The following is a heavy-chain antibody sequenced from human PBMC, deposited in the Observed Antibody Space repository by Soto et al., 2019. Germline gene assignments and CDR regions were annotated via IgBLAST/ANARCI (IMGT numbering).Heavy chain of an antibody. CDR3: ARDPWSADY. Sequence: EVQLVESGGGLVQPGGSLRLSCAASGFTVSTKYMSWVRQAPGKGLEWVSVIYSGGSTFYADSVRGRFTISRDNSKNTVNLQMNSLRAEDTAVYYCARDPWSADYWGHRTLVTVSA. CDR1: GFTVSTKY. V-gene: IGHV3-66*01. CDR2: IYSGGST. J-gene: IGHJ4*01.